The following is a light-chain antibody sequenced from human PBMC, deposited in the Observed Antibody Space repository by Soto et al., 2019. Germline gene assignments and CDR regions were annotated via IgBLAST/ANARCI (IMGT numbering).Light chain of an antibody. J-gene: IGKJ1*01. CDR2: GVS. CDR3: QQYGSSPRT. Sequence: EIVLTQSPGTLSLSPGERAALSCRASRSLSSTSLAWYQQRPGQAPRLLIYGVSSRATGIPDRFSGSGSGTDFTLTINRLEPDDFAVYYCQQYGSSPRTFGQGTKV. V-gene: IGKV3-20*01. CDR1: RSLSSTS.